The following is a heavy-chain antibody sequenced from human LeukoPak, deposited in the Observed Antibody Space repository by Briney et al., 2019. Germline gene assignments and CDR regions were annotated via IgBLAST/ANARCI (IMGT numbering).Heavy chain of an antibody. V-gene: IGHV4-4*07. J-gene: IGHJ5*02. CDR2: IYTSGST. CDR1: GGSISSYY. D-gene: IGHD6-13*01. CDR3: ARGRAAAGTDWFDP. Sequence: SQTLSLTCTVSGGSISSYYWSWIRQPAGKGLEWIGRIYTSGSTNYNPSLKSRVTMSVDTSKKQISLKLSSVTAADTAVYYCARGRAAAGTDWFDPWGQGTLVTVSS.